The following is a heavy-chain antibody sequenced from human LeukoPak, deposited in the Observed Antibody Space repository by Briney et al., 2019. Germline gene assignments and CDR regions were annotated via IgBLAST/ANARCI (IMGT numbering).Heavy chain of an antibody. D-gene: IGHD5-18*01. Sequence: PSETLSLTCTVSGGSISSSSYYWGWIRQPPGKGLEWIGSIYYSGSTYYNPSLKSRVTISVDTSKNQFSLKLSSVTAADTAVYYCARGALRGYSYGYLFSYFDYWGQGTLVTVSS. CDR1: GGSISSSSYY. J-gene: IGHJ4*02. V-gene: IGHV4-39*07. CDR2: IYYSGST. CDR3: ARGALRGYSYGYLFSYFDY.